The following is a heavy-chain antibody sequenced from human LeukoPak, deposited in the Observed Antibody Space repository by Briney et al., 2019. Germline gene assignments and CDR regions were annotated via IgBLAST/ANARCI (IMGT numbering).Heavy chain of an antibody. V-gene: IGHV4-39*01. J-gene: IGHJ4*02. CDR2: IYYSGST. CDR3: ARHGATVTPVFDY. CDR1: GGSISSSSYY. D-gene: IGHD4-17*01. Sequence: ASETLSLTCTVSGGSISSSSYYWGWIRQPPGKGLEWIGSIYYSGSTYYNPSLKSRVTISVDTSKNQFSLKLSSVTAADTAVYYCARHGATVTPVFDYWGQGTLVTVSS.